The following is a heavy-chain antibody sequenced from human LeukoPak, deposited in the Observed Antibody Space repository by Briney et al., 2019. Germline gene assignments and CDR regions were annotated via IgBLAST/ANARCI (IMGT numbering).Heavy chain of an antibody. CDR3: AKQAGYSTGWYGGYYFDH. D-gene: IGHD6-19*01. V-gene: IGHV1-18*01. Sequence: ASVKVSCKASGYTFTSYGINWVRQAPGQGPEWMGWIAVYNGDTKFLQKFQGRVTLTTDASTNTAYMELRSLTSDDTAVYYCAKQAGYSTGWYGGYYFDHWGQGTPVTVSA. J-gene: IGHJ4*02. CDR2: IAVYNGDT. CDR1: GYTFTSYG.